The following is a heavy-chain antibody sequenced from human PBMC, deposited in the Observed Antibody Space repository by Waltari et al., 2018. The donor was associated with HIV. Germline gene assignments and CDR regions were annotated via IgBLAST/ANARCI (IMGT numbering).Heavy chain of an antibody. Sequence: EVQLVQSGAEVKRPGESLEISCQGSGYSFSTYWIGCVGMLTGKGLECMGIIYPGDSDIKQMRSVNRQGSIAVDKSVSTCYLQWNFVKGSDTAIYYCARLGVRHCSSTSCPRPFDVWVQGTMVTVSS. J-gene: IGHJ3*01. CDR2: IYPGDSDI. CDR3: ARLGVRHCSSTSCPRPFDV. V-gene: IGHV5-51*01. D-gene: IGHD2-2*01. CDR1: GYSFSTYW.